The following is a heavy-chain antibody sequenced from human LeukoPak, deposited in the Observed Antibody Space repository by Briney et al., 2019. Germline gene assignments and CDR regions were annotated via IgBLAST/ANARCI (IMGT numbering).Heavy chain of an antibody. CDR3: AYSSSRNWYFDL. CDR2: ISSSYRTT. J-gene: IGHJ2*01. V-gene: IGHV3-48*02. Sequence: PGGSLRLSCAASGFAFSAYDMNWVRQAPGKGLEWVSYISSSYRTTYYADSVTGRFTISRDDAKNSLYLQMNSLRDEDTAVYYCAYSSSRNWYFDLWGRGTLVTVSS. CDR1: GFAFSAYD. D-gene: IGHD6-13*01.